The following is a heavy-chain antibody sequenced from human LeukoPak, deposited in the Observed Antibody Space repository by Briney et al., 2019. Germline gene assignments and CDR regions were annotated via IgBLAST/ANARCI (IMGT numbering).Heavy chain of an antibody. CDR2: ISSSRSYI. D-gene: IGHD3-10*02. CDR3: AELGITMIGGV. CDR1: GFTFSSYS. J-gene: IGHJ6*04. V-gene: IGHV3-21*01. Sequence: PGGSLRLSCAASGFTFSSYSMNWVRQAPGKGLEWVSFISSSRSYIYYADSVKGRFTISRDNAKNSLYLQMNSLRAEDTAVYYCAELGITMIGGVWGKGTTVTTSS.